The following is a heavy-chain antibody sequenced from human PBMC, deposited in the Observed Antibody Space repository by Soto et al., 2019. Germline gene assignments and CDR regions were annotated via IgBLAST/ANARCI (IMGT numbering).Heavy chain of an antibody. CDR1: SGSISSSKYF. CDR2: IYHGGST. Sequence: SETLSLTCTVSSGSISSSKYFWGWIRQPPGKGLEWIVSIYHGGSTFYNPSLKSRVTVSVDTSKNQLSLKLSSVTAADTAVYYCARPNCSPGSCYSGYFDYWGQGTPVTVSS. V-gene: IGHV4-39*01. CDR3: ARPNCSPGSCYSGYFDY. J-gene: IGHJ4*02. D-gene: IGHD2-15*01.